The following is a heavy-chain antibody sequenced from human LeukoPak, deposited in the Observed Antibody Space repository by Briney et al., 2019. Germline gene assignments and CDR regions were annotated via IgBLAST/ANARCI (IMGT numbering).Heavy chain of an antibody. J-gene: IGHJ4*02. CDR1: GYSFTGHY. CDR3: ARDYQRLGELSLPDY. Sequence: ASVKVSCKASGYSFTGHYMHWVRQAPGQGLEWLGLINPRGSSTLYAQKFQVRVTMTRDMSTTTDYMELSSLRSEDTAVYYCARDYQRLGELSLPDYWGQGTLVTVSS. D-gene: IGHD3-16*02. CDR2: INPRGSST. V-gene: IGHV1-46*01.